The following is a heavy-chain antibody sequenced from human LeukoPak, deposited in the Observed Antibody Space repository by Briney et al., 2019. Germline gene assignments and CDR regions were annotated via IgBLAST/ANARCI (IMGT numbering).Heavy chain of an antibody. J-gene: IGHJ6*02. V-gene: IGHV1-8*01. D-gene: IGHD5-18*01. CDR2: MNPNSGNT. CDR1: GYTFTSYD. CDR3: ARGPPIQLCPRYYYYYYGMDV. Sequence: ASVKVSCKASGYTFTSYDINWVRQATGQGLEWMGWMNPNSGNTGYAQKFQGRVTMTRNASISTAYMELSSLRSEDTAVYYCARGPPIQLCPRYYYYYYGMDVWGQGTTVTVSS.